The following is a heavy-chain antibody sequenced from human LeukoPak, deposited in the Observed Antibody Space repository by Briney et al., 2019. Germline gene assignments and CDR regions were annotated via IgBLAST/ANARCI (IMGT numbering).Heavy chain of an antibody. V-gene: IGHV3-33*01. Sequence: GGSLRLTCAASGFTFSSYGMHWVRQAPGKGLEWVAVIWYDGSNKYYADSVKGRFTISRDNSKNTLYLQMNSLRAEDTAVYYCARDGNSGSYGYWGQGTLVTVSS. J-gene: IGHJ4*02. CDR3: ARDGNSGSYGY. D-gene: IGHD1-26*01. CDR1: GFTFSSYG. CDR2: IWYDGSNK.